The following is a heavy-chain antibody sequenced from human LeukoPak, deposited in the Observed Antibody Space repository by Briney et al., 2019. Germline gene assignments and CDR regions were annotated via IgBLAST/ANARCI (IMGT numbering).Heavy chain of an antibody. CDR2: IKQDGSEK. V-gene: IGHV3-7*04. CDR3: ARGERGAFDI. Sequence: GGSLRLSCAASGFTFSINWMSWVRQAPGKGLEWVANIKQDGSEKYYVDSVEGRFTISRDNAKNSLYLQMNSLRGEDTAVYSCARGERGAFDIWGQGTMVTVSS. J-gene: IGHJ3*02. CDR1: GFTFSINW.